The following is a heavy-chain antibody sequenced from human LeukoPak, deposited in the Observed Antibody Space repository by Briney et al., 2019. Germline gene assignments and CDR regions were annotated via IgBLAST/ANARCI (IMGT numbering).Heavy chain of an antibody. Sequence: GESLKISCKGSGYSFTSYCIVWGRQMPGKGLEWMGVIYPGDSDTRYSPSFQGQVTISADKSISTAYLQWSSLKASDTAMYYCARHGSTCSGGSCYRIGYYYYYGMDVWGQGTTVTVSS. CDR2: IYPGDSDT. J-gene: IGHJ6*02. V-gene: IGHV5-51*01. CDR1: GYSFTSYC. CDR3: ARHGSTCSGGSCYRIGYYYYYGMDV. D-gene: IGHD2-15*01.